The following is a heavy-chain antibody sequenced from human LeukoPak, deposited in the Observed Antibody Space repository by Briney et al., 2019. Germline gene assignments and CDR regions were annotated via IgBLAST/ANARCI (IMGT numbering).Heavy chain of an antibody. D-gene: IGHD3-3*01. Sequence: ASVKVSCKASGGTFSSYAISWVRQAPGQGLEWMGRIIPILGIANYAQKFQGRVTITADKSTSTAYMELSSLRSEDTAVYYCARERIRFLEWLRYYYYGMDVWGQGTTVTVSS. CDR3: ARERIRFLEWLRYYYYGMDV. CDR2: IIPILGIA. V-gene: IGHV1-69*04. CDR1: GGTFSSYA. J-gene: IGHJ6*02.